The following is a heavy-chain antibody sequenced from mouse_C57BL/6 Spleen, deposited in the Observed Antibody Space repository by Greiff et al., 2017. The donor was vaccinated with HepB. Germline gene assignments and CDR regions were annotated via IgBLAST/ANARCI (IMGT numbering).Heavy chain of an antibody. V-gene: IGHV5-4*03. CDR2: ISDGGSYT. D-gene: IGHD2-10*02. J-gene: IGHJ3*01. CDR1: GFTFSSYA. CDR3: ARIVSRGFAY. Sequence: VKLMESGGGLEKPGGSLKLSCAASGFTFSSYAMSWVRQMPEKRLEWVATISDGGSYTYYKDNVKGRFTISRDHAKNNLYLQMSHLKSDDTSMYYCARIVSRGFAYWGQGTLVTVSA.